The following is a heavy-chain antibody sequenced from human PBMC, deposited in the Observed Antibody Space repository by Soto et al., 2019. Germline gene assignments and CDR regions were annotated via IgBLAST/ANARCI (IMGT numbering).Heavy chain of an antibody. J-gene: IGHJ1*01. CDR2: ITGPGRSA. CDR1: GFTFSSYA. D-gene: IGHD4-17*01. V-gene: IGHV3-23*01. CDR3: ATFYADHAGGEFLQH. Sequence: GGSLRLSCVFSGFTFSSYAMNWVRQAPGKGLEWVSAITGPGRSAYYADSVKGRFTISRDSSKNTLYLQMSSLRAEDTGVYYCATFYADHAGGEFLQHWGRGTLVTVYS.